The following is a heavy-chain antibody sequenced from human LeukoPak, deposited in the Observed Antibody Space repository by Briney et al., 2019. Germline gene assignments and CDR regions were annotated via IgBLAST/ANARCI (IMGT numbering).Heavy chain of an antibody. CDR2: INHSGST. V-gene: IGHV4-34*01. CDR1: GGSFSGYY. Sequence: PSETLSLTCAVYGGSFSGYYWSWIRQPPGKGLEWIGEINHSGSTNYIPSLKSRVTISVDTSKNQFSLKLSSVTAADTAVYYCARFRKYYDFWSGHYNWFDPWGQGTLVTVSS. CDR3: ARFRKYYDFWSGHYNWFDP. J-gene: IGHJ5*02. D-gene: IGHD3-3*01.